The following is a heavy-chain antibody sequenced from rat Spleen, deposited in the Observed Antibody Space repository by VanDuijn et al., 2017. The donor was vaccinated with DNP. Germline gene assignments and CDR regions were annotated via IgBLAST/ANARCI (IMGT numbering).Heavy chain of an antibody. V-gene: IGHV3-1*01. CDR2: ISYSGIT. CDR3: ARWGDYFDY. Sequence: EVQLQESRPGLVKPSQSLSLTCSVTGYSITTNYWGWIRMFPGNKMEWIGHISYSGITTYNPSLKSRISITRDTSKNQFFLQLNSVTTEDTATYYCARWGDYFDYWGQGVMVTVSS. J-gene: IGHJ2*01. CDR1: GYSITTNY.